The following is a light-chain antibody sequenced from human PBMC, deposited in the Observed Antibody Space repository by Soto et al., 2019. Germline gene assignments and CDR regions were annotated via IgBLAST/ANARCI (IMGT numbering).Light chain of an antibody. CDR1: QSVTSNY. J-gene: IGKJ2*01. Sequence: EIVLTQSPGTLSLSPGERATLSCRASQSVTSNYLAWYQQKPGQAPRLLIYGGSTRAAGVPDRISGSGSGTDFTLSITRVEPEDFAVYYCQQYGRSPLMHTYGQGTKLGVK. V-gene: IGKV3-20*01. CDR2: GGS. CDR3: QQYGRSPLMHT.